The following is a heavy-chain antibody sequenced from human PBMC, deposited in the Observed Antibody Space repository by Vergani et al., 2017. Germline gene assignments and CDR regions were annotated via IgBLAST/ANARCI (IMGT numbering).Heavy chain of an antibody. J-gene: IGHJ5*02. Sequence: VQLLESGGNLIQPGGSLRLSCAASGFIFSDYYMTWIRQTPGKGLEWLAHISDGGETKMYAESLKGRFTVSRDNTKNLLILQMNTLKVDDTATYYCGRKQSPASLMDKPIDIWGQGTLVTVSS. CDR3: GRKQSPASLMDKPIDI. CDR1: GFIFSDYY. D-gene: IGHD1/OR15-1a*01. CDR2: ISDGGETK. V-gene: IGHV3-11*01.